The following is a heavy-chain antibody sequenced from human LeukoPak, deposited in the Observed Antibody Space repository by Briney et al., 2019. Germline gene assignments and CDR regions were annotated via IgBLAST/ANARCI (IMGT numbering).Heavy chain of an antibody. J-gene: IGHJ4*02. CDR3: ANANYEFWSGYYTGPFDY. D-gene: IGHD3-3*01. CDR1: GGSISSYY. Sequence: NPSETLSLTCTASGGSISSYYWSWIRQPPGMGLEWSGYIYYSGSTNYNPSLKSRVTISVDTSKNQFSLKLSSVTAADTAVYYCANANYEFWSGYYTGPFDYWGQGTLVTVSS. CDR2: IYYSGST. V-gene: IGHV4-59*01.